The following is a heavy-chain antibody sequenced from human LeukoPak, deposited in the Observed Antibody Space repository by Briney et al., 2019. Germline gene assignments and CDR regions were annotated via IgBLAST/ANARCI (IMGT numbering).Heavy chain of an antibody. D-gene: IGHD1-1*01. CDR2: IYHSGGT. CDR1: GGSIGTYY. Sequence: SSETLSLTCTVSGGSIGTYYWSWFRQPPGKGLEWIGYIYHSGGTNYNPSLTSRVTISVDTSKNQFSLKLTSVTAADTAVCYCARVNWNGLVDSWGQGTRVTVSS. V-gene: IGHV4-59*01. J-gene: IGHJ4*02. CDR3: ARVNWNGLVDS.